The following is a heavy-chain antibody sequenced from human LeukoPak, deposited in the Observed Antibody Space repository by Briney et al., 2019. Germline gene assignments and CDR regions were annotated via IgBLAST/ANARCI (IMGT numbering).Heavy chain of an antibody. CDR2: IYYSGST. CDR3: AKYGIYSFDY. D-gene: IGHD2-21*01. J-gene: IGHJ4*02. Sequence: SETLSLTCTVSGGSMSTYYWSRIRQTPGKGLEWIGYIYYSGSTNYNPSLKSRVTISLDTSKNQFSLKLTSVTAADTAVYYCAKYGIYSFDYWGQGTLVTVSS. CDR1: GGSMSTYY. V-gene: IGHV4-59*01.